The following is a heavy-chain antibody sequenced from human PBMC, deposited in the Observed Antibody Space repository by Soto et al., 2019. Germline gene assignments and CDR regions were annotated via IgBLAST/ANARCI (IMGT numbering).Heavy chain of an antibody. Sequence: GESLKISCKGSGYFFTRNWIGWVRQMPGKGLEWMGIIYPGDSDTKYSPSFQGQVTISADKSMSTAYLQWSRLKASDTAMYYCARLLGGTSVDYWGKGTLVTVSS. CDR3: ARLLGGTSVDY. J-gene: IGHJ4*02. V-gene: IGHV5-51*01. CDR2: IYPGDSDT. CDR1: GYFFTRNW. D-gene: IGHD2-8*02.